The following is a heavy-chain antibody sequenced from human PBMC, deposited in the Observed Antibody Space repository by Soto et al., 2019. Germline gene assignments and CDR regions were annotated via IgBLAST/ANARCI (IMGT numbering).Heavy chain of an antibody. CDR1: GYTFTGYY. Sequence: ASVKVSCKASGYTFTGYYMHWVRQAPGQGLEWMGWINPNSGGTNYAQKFQGRVTMTRDTSISTAYMELSRLRSDDTAVYYCAEGGSGSYYNYYYGMDVWGQGTTVTVSS. D-gene: IGHD3-10*01. J-gene: IGHJ6*02. V-gene: IGHV1-2*02. CDR2: INPNSGGT. CDR3: AEGGSGSYYNYYYGMDV.